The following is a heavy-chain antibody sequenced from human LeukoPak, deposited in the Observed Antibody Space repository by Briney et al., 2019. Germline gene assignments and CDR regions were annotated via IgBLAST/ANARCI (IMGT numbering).Heavy chain of an antibody. CDR3: ARGMTTGPDP. Sequence: SSETLPLTCTVSGGSISSYSWSWIRQPPGKGLEWIGYIYYSGSTNYNPSLKSRLTISVDTSKNQFSLKLNSVTAADTAVYYCARGMTTGPDPWGQGTLVTVSS. CDR1: GGSISSYS. CDR2: IYYSGST. J-gene: IGHJ5*02. V-gene: IGHV4-59*08. D-gene: IGHD4-17*01.